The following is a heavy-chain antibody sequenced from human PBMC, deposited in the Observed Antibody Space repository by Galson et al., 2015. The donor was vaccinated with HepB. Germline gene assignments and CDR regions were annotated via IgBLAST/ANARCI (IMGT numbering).Heavy chain of an antibody. CDR1: GFTVSNNY. CDR2: INSDGSST. CDR3: ARTTMFGDYEGGFDY. D-gene: IGHD4-17*01. Sequence: SLRLSCAASGFTVSNNYMSWVRQAPGKGLVWVSRINSDGSSTSYADSVKGRFTISRDNAKNTLYLQMNSLRAEDTAVYYCARTTMFGDYEGGFDYWGQGTLVTVSS. V-gene: IGHV3-74*01. J-gene: IGHJ4*02.